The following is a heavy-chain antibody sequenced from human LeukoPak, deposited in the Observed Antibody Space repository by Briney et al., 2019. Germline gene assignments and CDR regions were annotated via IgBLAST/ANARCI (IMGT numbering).Heavy chain of an antibody. CDR2: IIPIFGTA. CDR3: ARPPRYCSSTSCYDDWYFDL. J-gene: IGHJ2*01. D-gene: IGHD2-2*01. V-gene: IGHV1-69*06. Sequence: SVKVSCKASGGTFSSYAICWVRQAPGQGLEWMGGIIPIFGTANYAQKFQGRVTITADKSTSTAYMELSSLRSEDTAVYYCARPPRYCSSTSCYDDWYFDLWGRGTLVTVSS. CDR1: GGTFSSYA.